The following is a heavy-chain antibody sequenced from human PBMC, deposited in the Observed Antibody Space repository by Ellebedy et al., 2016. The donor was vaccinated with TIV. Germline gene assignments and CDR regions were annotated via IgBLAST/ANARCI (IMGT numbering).Heavy chain of an antibody. CDR3: ASLGIVGATNAFDI. J-gene: IGHJ3*02. V-gene: IGHV4-59*08. CDR2: IYYSGST. Sequence: MPGGSLRLSCTVSGGSISSYYWSWIRQPPGKGLEWIGYIYYSGSTNYNPSLKSRVTISVDTSKNQFSLKLSSVTAADTAVYYCASLGIVGATNAFDIWGQGTMVTVSS. CDR1: GGSISSYY. D-gene: IGHD1-26*01.